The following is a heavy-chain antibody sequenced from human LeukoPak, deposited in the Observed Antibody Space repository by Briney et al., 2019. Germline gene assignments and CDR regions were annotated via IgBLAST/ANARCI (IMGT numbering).Heavy chain of an antibody. J-gene: IGHJ4*02. CDR1: GYTFTSYY. CDR3: AREGFMITFGGVIATYFQGPNDY. V-gene: IGHV1-46*01. D-gene: IGHD3-16*02. CDR2: INPSGGST. Sequence: ASVKVSCKASGYTFTSYYMHWVRQAPGQGLDWMGIINPSGGSTSYAQKFQGRVTMTRDTSTSTVYMELSSLRSEDTAVYYCAREGFMITFGGVIATYFQGPNDYWGQGTLVAVSS.